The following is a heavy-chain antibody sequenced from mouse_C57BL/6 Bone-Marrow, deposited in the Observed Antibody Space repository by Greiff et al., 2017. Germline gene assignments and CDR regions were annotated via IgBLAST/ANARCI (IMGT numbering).Heavy chain of an antibody. D-gene: IGHD2-5*01. CDR3: ARPSYYSKKGYYFDY. J-gene: IGHJ2*01. CDR1: GYTFTSYW. Sequence: VQLQQSGAELARPGASVKLSCKASGYTFTSYWMHWVKQRPGQGLEWIGEIDPSDSYTNYNQKFKGKSTLTVDKSSSTAYMQLSSLTSEDSAVYYCARPSYYSKKGYYFDYWGQGTTLTVSS. CDR2: IDPSDSYT. V-gene: IGHV1-69*01.